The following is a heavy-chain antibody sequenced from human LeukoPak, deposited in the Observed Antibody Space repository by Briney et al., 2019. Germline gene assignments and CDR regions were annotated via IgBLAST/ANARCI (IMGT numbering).Heavy chain of an antibody. V-gene: IGHV3-48*03. J-gene: IGHJ3*02. Sequence: PGGSLRLSCAASGFTFSSYEMNWVRQAPGKGLEWVSYISSSGSTIYYADSVKGRFTISRDNAKNSLYLQMNSLRAEDTAVYYCANVGQNSSCWYFNAFDIWGQGTMVTVSS. CDR1: GFTFSSYE. D-gene: IGHD6-19*01. CDR3: ANVGQNSSCWYFNAFDI. CDR2: ISSSGSTI.